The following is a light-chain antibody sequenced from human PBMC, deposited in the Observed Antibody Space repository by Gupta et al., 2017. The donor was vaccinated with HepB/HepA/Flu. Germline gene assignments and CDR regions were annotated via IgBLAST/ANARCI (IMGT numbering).Light chain of an antibody. J-gene: IGKJ1*01. CDR3: QHRDSTPRT. CDR2: DAS. CDR1: QSINSF. Sequence: DIQMTQSPSSLSASVGDRVTITCRASQSINSFLNWYQQKPGKAPKLLIYDASSLQSGVPSRFSGSGSGTDFTLTINRLQPEDFATYYCQHRDSTPRTFGQGTTVEIK. V-gene: IGKV1-39*01.